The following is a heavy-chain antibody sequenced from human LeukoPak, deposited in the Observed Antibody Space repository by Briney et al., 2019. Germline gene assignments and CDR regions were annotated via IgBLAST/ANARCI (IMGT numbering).Heavy chain of an antibody. V-gene: IGHV1-8*03. CDR2: TNPNSGHT. Sequence: ASVKVSCKASGYTFTTYDINWVRQATGQGLEWMGWTNPNSGHTGYAQKFQGRLTITRDTSISTAYMELSSLRSEDTAVYYCARVAGSIDYWGQGTLGTVSS. J-gene: IGHJ4*02. CDR3: ARVAGSIDY. CDR1: GYTFTTYD. D-gene: IGHD6-19*01.